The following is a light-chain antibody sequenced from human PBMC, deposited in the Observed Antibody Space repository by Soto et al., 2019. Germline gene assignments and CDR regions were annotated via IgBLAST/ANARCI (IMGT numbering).Light chain of an antibody. CDR3: QQYNSYSRT. J-gene: IGKJ1*01. Sequence: DIQMTRSPSTLSASVGDRVTITCRASQSISSWLAWYQQKPGKAPKLLIYKASSLESGVPSRFSGSGSGTEFTLTISSLQPDDFATYYCQQYNSYSRTFGQGTKVEMK. CDR1: QSISSW. V-gene: IGKV1-5*03. CDR2: KAS.